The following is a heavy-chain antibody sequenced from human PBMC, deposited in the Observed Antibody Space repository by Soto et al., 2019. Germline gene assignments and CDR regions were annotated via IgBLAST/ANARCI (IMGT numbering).Heavy chain of an antibody. V-gene: IGHV3-48*01. Sequence: EPQLVESGGGLVQPGGSLRLSCAASGFTFSFYTMNWVRQTPGKGLEWLAYISRGGSSIYYADSVKGRFTVSRDNANNSQSLQLNSLRREDTAVYYCVREGGDLRGSGVFDYWGQGTLVTVSS. D-gene: IGHD6-19*01. CDR1: GFTFSFYT. J-gene: IGHJ4*02. CDR2: ISRGGSSI. CDR3: VREGGDLRGSGVFDY.